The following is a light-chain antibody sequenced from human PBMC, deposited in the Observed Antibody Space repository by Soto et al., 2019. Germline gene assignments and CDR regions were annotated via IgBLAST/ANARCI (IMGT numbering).Light chain of an antibody. CDR3: SSYTSSSTFV. Sequence: QSALTQPASVSGSPGQSITISCTGTSSDVGGYNYVSWYQQHPGKAPKLMIYDVSNRLSGVSNRFSGSKSGNTASLTISGLQAEDEADYYCSSYTSSSTFVFGGGTKLTVL. J-gene: IGLJ2*01. CDR2: DVS. V-gene: IGLV2-14*01. CDR1: SSDVGGYNY.